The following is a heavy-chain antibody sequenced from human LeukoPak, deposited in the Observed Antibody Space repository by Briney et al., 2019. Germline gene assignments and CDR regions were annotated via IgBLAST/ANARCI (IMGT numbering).Heavy chain of an antibody. Sequence: SETLSLTCTVSGGSISSYYWSWIRQPPGKGLEWIGYIYYSGSTNYNPSLKSRVTISVDTSKNQFSLKLSSVTAAVTAVYYCARLPPHYDFWSGYYTASNGMDVWGQGTTVTVS. D-gene: IGHD3-3*01. J-gene: IGHJ6*02. CDR3: ARLPPHYDFWSGYYTASNGMDV. CDR1: GGSISSYY. V-gene: IGHV4-59*01. CDR2: IYYSGST.